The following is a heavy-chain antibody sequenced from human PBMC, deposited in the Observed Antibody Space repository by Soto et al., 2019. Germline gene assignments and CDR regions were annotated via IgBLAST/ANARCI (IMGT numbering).Heavy chain of an antibody. CDR3: ARVLAYCGGDCYPIDY. V-gene: IGHV1-18*01. Sequence: GASVKVSWKASGYTFTSNGISWVRQAPGQGLEWMGWISAYNGNTNYAQKLQGRVTMTTDTSTSTAYMELRSLRSDDTAVYYCARVLAYCGGDCYPIDYWGQGTLVTVSS. CDR2: ISAYNGNT. D-gene: IGHD2-21*02. CDR1: GYTFTSNG. J-gene: IGHJ4*02.